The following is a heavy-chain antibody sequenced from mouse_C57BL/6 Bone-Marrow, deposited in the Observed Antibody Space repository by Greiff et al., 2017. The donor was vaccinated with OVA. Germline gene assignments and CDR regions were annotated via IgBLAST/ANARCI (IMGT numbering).Heavy chain of an antibody. CDR3: TTVLRQGGDYAIDY. J-gene: IGHJ4*01. Sequence: EVQLQQSGAELVRPGASVKLSCTASGFNIKDDYMHWVKQRPEQGLEWIGWIDPENGDTEYDSKFQGKATITADTSSNAAYLQLSSLTSEDTAVYYCTTVLRQGGDYAIDYWGQGTSVTVSS. D-gene: IGHD2-4*01. CDR2: IDPENGDT. CDR1: GFNIKDDY. V-gene: IGHV14-4*01.